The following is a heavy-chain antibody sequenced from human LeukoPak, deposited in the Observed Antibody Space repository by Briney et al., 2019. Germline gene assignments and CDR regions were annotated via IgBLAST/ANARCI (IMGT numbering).Heavy chain of an antibody. J-gene: IGHJ6*03. CDR1: GFTFSSYS. V-gene: IGHV3-21*01. Sequence: PGGSLRLSCAASGFTFSSYSMNWVRQAPGKGLEWVSSISSSSSYIYYADSVKGRFTISRDNAKNSLYLQMNSLRAEDTAVYYCARVRAENWNDYYYYYYMDVWGKGTTVTVSS. CDR3: ARVRAENWNDYYYYYYMDV. D-gene: IGHD1-1*01. CDR2: ISSSSSYI.